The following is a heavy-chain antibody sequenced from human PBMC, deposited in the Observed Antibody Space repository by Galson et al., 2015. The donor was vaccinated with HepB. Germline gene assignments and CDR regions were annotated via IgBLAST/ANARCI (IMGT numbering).Heavy chain of an antibody. CDR1: GFTFSSYG. CDR2: ISYDGSNK. Sequence: SLRLSCAASGFTFSSYGMHWVRQAPGKGLEWVAVISYDGSNKYYADSVKGRFTISRDNSKNTLYLQMNSLRAEDTAVYYCAKEGSRDGYKQPFDYWGQGTLVTVSS. V-gene: IGHV3-30*18. CDR3: AKEGSRDGYKQPFDY. J-gene: IGHJ4*02. D-gene: IGHD5-24*01.